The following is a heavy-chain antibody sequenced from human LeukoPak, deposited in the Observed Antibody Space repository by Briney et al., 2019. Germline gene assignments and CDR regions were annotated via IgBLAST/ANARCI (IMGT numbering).Heavy chain of an antibody. J-gene: IGHJ4*02. V-gene: IGHV1-8*01. CDR1: GYTFTSYD. D-gene: IGHD6-6*01. Sequence: ASVKVSCKASGYTFTSYDINWVRQATGQGLEWMGWMNPNSGNTGYAQKFQGRVTTTRNTSISTAYMELSSLRSEDTAVYYCARALTFRPSIAAIWGQGTLVTVSS. CDR3: ARALTFRPSIAAI. CDR2: MNPNSGNT.